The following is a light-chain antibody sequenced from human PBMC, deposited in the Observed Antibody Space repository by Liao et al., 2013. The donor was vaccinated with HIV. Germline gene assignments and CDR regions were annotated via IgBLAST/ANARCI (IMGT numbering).Light chain of an antibody. CDR2: KGT. CDR3: QSLDNSGAVV. J-gene: IGLJ3*02. Sequence: SYELTQPPSVSVSPGQTARITCSGDALPKQQVYWYQQKPGQAPVLMIFKGTERPSGIPERFSGSTSGTRVTLTISGVQAGDEADYFCQSLDNSGAVVFGGGTKLTV. V-gene: IGLV3-25*03. CDR1: ALPKQQ.